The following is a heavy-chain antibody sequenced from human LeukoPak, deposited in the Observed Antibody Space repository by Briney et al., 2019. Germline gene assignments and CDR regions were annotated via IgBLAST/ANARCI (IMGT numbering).Heavy chain of an antibody. V-gene: IGHV4-30-2*01. Sequence: PSETLSLTCTVSGGSISSGGYYWSWIRQPPGKGLEWIGYIYHSGSTYYNPSLKSRVTISVDRSKNQFSLKLSSVTAADTAVYYCASAILEWFPGFDPWGQGTLVTVSS. J-gene: IGHJ5*02. CDR3: ASAILEWFPGFDP. CDR1: GGSISSGGYY. D-gene: IGHD3-3*01. CDR2: IYHSGST.